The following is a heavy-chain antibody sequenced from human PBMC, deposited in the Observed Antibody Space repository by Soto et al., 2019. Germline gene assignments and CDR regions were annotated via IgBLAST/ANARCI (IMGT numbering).Heavy chain of an antibody. CDR1: GFTFMNHG. CDR3: ARDIASRRFDY. J-gene: IGHJ4*02. Sequence: LRLSFEASGFTFMNHGMHWVRQAPGKGLEWVAVIWYDGSDEYYGDSVKGRFTISRDNSKNTLFLQMNSLRVEDTAMYFCARDIASRRFDYLGQGALVTV. D-gene: IGHD6-6*01. CDR2: IWYDGSDE. V-gene: IGHV3-33*01.